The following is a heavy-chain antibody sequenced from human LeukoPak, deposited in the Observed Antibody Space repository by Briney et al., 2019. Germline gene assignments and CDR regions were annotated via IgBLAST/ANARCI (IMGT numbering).Heavy chain of an antibody. D-gene: IGHD2-2*01. V-gene: IGHV4-4*07. CDR3: ARSDIVVVPAAISAFDI. Sequence: SETLSLTCTVSGGSISSYYWSWIRQPAGKGLEWIGRIYTSGSTNYNPSLKSRVTMSVDTSKSQFSLKVISVTAADTAVYYCARSDIVVVPAAISAFDIWGQGTMVTVSS. J-gene: IGHJ3*02. CDR1: GGSISSYY. CDR2: IYTSGST.